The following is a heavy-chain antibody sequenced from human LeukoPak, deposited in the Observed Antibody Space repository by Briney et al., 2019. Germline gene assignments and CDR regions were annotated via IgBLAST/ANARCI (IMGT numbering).Heavy chain of an antibody. CDR3: ARHVELLGSDAFDI. Sequence: GGSLRLSCAASGFTFSDYYMSWIRQAPGKGLEWVSVIYSGGSTYYADSVKGRFTISRDNSKNTLYLQMNSLRAEDAAVYYCARHVELLGSDAFDIWGQGTMVTVSS. J-gene: IGHJ3*02. CDR1: GFTFSDYY. D-gene: IGHD1-26*01. V-gene: IGHV3-66*04. CDR2: IYSGGST.